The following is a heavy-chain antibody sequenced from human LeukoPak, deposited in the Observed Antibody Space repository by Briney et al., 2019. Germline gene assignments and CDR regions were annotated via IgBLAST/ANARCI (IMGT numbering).Heavy chain of an antibody. CDR3: AKAASSSWPSYYYGMDV. CDR2: ITGSGGNT. J-gene: IGHJ6*02. CDR1: GFTFSSYS. D-gene: IGHD6-13*01. Sequence: GGSLRLSCAASGFTFSSYSMSWVRQAPGKGLEWVSVITGSGGNTYYADSVKGRFTISKDNSKNTVYLQMSSLRVDDTAVYYCAKAASSSWPSYYYGMDVWGQGTTVTVSS. V-gene: IGHV3-23*01.